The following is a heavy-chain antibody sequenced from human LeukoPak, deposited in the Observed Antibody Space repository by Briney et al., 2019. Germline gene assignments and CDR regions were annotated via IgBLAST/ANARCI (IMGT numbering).Heavy chain of an antibody. CDR3: ARRVQLWPFDY. D-gene: IGHD2-21*01. CDR1: GFTFRNHA. J-gene: IGHJ4*02. CDR2: INQRGDDT. Sequence: GGSLRLSCAASGFTFRNHAMSWVRQAPGEGLEWVSSINQRGDDTYYAESVKGRFTIPRDNSKDTVNLHMHSLRVDDTATYFCARRVQLWPFDYWGQGTVVTVSS. V-gene: IGHV3-23*01.